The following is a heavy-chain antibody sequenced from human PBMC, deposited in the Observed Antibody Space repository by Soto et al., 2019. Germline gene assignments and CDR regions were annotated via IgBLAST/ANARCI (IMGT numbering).Heavy chain of an antibody. CDR3: SKGGPLPKSSLLYGKDG. Sequence: QVQLVQSGAEVKKPGSSVKVSCKASGGTFSTYSISWVRQAPGQGLEWMGGSPPIFGTSKYAQNFQGRVTITADETTGKAHKEVRNLRSGGTAGDYLSKGGPLPKSSLLYGKDGRGQGTTVTVSS. CDR2: SPPIFGTS. CDR1: GGTFSTYS. D-gene: IGHD3-10*01. V-gene: IGHV1-69*01. J-gene: IGHJ6*02.